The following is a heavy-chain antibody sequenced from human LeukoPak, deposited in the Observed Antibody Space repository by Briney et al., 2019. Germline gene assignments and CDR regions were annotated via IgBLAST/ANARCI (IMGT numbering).Heavy chain of an antibody. CDR3: AREGGGRRASNFDWFDP. D-gene: IGHD3-9*01. V-gene: IGHV3-21*06. Sequence: GGSLRLSCAASGFTFSAYTMNWVRQAPGKGLEWVSAVSSNSAYIYYADSLRGRFTISRDNAKSLLYLQINSLRADDTAVYYCAREGGGRRASNFDWFDPWGQGTLVTVSS. CDR1: GFTFSAYT. J-gene: IGHJ5*02. CDR2: VSSNSAYI.